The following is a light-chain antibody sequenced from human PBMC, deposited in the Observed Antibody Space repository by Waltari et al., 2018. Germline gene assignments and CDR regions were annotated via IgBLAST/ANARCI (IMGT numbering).Light chain of an antibody. Sequence: EIVLTQSPGTLSLSPGERATLSCRASQSVRSSYLAWYLQKPGQAPRLRIQGASSRATGIPDRFSGSGSGTDFTLTISRLEPDDFAVYYCQQYGTLITFGQGTRLEIK. CDR3: QQYGTLIT. CDR1: QSVRSSY. V-gene: IGKV3-20*01. J-gene: IGKJ5*01. CDR2: GAS.